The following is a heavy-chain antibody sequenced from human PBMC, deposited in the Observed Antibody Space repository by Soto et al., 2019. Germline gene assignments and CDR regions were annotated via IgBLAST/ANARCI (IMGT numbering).Heavy chain of an antibody. Sequence: SETLSLTCTVSGGSISSTNFYWGWIRQPPGKGLEWIGNIYYNTGSTYYNPSPKSRVTISVDTSKNQFSLKLSSVTAADTAVYYCARGQVVTYFDYWGQGTLVTVSS. J-gene: IGHJ4*02. V-gene: IGHV4-39*07. D-gene: IGHD6-13*01. CDR2: IYYNTGST. CDR1: GGSISSTNFY. CDR3: ARGQVVTYFDY.